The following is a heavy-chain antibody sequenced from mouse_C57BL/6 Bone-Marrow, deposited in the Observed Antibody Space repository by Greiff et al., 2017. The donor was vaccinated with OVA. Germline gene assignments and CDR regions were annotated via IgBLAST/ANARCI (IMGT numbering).Heavy chain of an antibody. J-gene: IGHJ4*01. Sequence: EVQLQQSGPELVKPGASVKISCKASGYTFTDYYMNWVKQSHGKSLEWSGDINPNNGGTSYNQKFKGKATLTVDKSSSTAYMELRSLTSEDSAVYYCAREVDDYYAMDYWGQGTSVTVSS. CDR2: INPNNGGT. V-gene: IGHV1-26*01. CDR1: GYTFTDYY. CDR3: AREVDDYYAMDY. D-gene: IGHD1-1*02.